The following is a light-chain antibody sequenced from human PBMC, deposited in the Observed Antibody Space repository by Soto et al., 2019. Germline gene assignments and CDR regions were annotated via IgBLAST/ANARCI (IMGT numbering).Light chain of an antibody. CDR1: QGVSNN. CDR3: QQYNNWPPWT. V-gene: IGKV3-15*01. CDR2: GPS. J-gene: IGKJ1*01. Sequence: EIGIRQSPPPRSVPPGERATLSCRPIQGVSNNLAWNQQNPGQAPRLAIYGPSTRATGIPARFSGSGSGTEFTLTISSLQSEDFAVYYCQQYNNWPPWTFGQGTKVEIK.